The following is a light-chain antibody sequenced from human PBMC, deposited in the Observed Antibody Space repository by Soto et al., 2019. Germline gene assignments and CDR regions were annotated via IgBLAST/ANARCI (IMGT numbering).Light chain of an antibody. J-gene: IGKJ4*01. CDR1: QSISSY. Sequence: IVLTQSPATLSLSLGERATLSCRASQSISSYLAWYQQKPGQAPRLLMYDASNRATGIPSRFSGSGSGTDFTLTISSLEPEDFAVYYCQQRSNEPSTFGGGTKVEIK. CDR2: DAS. V-gene: IGKV3-11*01. CDR3: QQRSNEPST.